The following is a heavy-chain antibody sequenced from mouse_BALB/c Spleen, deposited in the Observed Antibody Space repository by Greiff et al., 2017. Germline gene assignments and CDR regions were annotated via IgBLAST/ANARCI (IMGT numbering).Heavy chain of an antibody. V-gene: IGHV5-9-4*01. CDR3: ARGSYAMDY. J-gene: IGHJ4*01. CDR1: GFTFSSYA. Sequence: EVQLVESGGGLVKPGGSLKLSCAASGFTFSSYAMSWVRQSPEKRLEWVAEISSGGSYTYYPDTVTGRFTISRDNAKNTLYLEMSSLRSEDTAMYYCARGSYAMDYWGQGTSVTVSS. CDR2: ISSGGSYT.